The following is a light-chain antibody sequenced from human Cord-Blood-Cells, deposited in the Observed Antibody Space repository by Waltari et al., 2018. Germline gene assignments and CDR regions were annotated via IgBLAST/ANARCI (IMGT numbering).Light chain of an antibody. CDR2: WAS. J-gene: IGKJ4*01. Sequence: DIVMTQSPDSLAVSLGERATINCKSSQSVLYSSNNKNYLAWYQQKPGQPPKLLIYWASTRESGVPDRFSGSGSGTDFTLTISSLQVEDVAVYYCQQYYSTLTLTFGGGTKVEIK. CDR3: QQYYSTLTLT. V-gene: IGKV4-1*01. CDR1: QSVLYSSNNKNY.